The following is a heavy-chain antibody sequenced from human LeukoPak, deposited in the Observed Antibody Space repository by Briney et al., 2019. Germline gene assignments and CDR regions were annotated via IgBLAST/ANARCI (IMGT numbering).Heavy chain of an antibody. CDR2: IYHSGST. D-gene: IGHD2-2*01. Sequence: SETLSLTCTVSGYSISSGYYWGWIRQPPGKGLEWIGSIYHSGSTYYNPSLKSRVTISVDTSKNQFSLKLSSVTAADTAVYYCARVFSSGDCSSTSCPHDAFDIWGQGTMVTVSS. J-gene: IGHJ3*02. V-gene: IGHV4-38-2*02. CDR1: GYSISSGYY. CDR3: ARVFSSGDCSSTSCPHDAFDI.